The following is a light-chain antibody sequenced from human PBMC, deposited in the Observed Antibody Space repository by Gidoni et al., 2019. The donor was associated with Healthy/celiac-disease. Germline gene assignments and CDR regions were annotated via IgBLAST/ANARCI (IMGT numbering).Light chain of an antibody. CDR3: QQRCNWPPT. Sequence: EIVLTPSPATLSSSPGERATLTGSASQSVSSYLVWYQQKPGQAPRLLIYDASNRDTGIPARFSGSGSGTDFTLTISSLEPEDFAVYYCQQRCNWPPTFGEGTKVEIK. CDR2: DAS. CDR1: QSVSSY. J-gene: IGKJ4*01. V-gene: IGKV3-11*01.